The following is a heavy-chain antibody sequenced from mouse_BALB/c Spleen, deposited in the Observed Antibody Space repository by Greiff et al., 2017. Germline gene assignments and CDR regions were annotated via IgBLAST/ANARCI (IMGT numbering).Heavy chain of an antibody. Sequence: EVQVVESGGGLVKPGGSLKLSCAASGFTFSDYYMYWVRQTPEKRLEWVATISDGGSYTYYPDSVKGRFTISRDNAKNNLYLQMSSLKSEDTAMYYCAIDRTGTGTWFAYWGQGTLVTVSA. CDR3: AIDRTGTGTWFAY. J-gene: IGHJ3*01. D-gene: IGHD4-1*01. V-gene: IGHV5-4*02. CDR1: GFTFSDYY. CDR2: ISDGGSYT.